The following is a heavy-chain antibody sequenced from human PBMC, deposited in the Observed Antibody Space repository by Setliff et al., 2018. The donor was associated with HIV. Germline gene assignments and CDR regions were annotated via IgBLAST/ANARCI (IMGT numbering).Heavy chain of an antibody. V-gene: IGHV3-30*04. CDR2: ISYDGTSK. CDR3: TKTMYSSRWSGFDY. Sequence: GESLKISCGASGFTFSGSPMHWVRQAPGKGLEWVAIISYDGTSKHYADSVKGRFTISRDNSKNTLYLQMNSLRVEDTAVYYCTKTMYSSRWSGFDYWGQGTPVTVSS. J-gene: IGHJ4*02. CDR1: GFTFSGSP. D-gene: IGHD6-13*01.